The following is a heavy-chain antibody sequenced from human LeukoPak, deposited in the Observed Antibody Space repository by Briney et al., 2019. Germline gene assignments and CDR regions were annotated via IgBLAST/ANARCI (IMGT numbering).Heavy chain of an antibody. CDR2: IYTSGST. D-gene: IGHD3-3*01. Sequence: PSETLSLTCIVSGGSISSGSYYWSWMRQPTGKGLEWIGRIYTSGSTNYNPSLKSRVTISVDTSKNQFSLKLSSVTAADTAVYYCARAYYDFWSSYHYYMDVWGKGTTVTVSS. CDR3: ARAYYDFWSSYHYYMDV. V-gene: IGHV4-61*02. J-gene: IGHJ6*03. CDR1: GGSISSGSYY.